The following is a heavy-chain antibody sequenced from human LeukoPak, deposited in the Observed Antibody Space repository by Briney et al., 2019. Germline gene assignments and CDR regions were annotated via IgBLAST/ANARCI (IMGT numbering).Heavy chain of an antibody. CDR2: IYYSGST. V-gene: IGHV4-59*08. J-gene: IGHJ4*02. CDR1: GGSISSYY. Sequence: TSETLSLTCTVSGGSISSYYWSWIRQPPGKGVEGIGYIYYSGSTNYNPSLKSRVTISVDTSKNQFSLKLSSVTAADTAVYYCARRGYSYGYGYWGQGTLVTVSS. D-gene: IGHD5-18*01. CDR3: ARRGYSYGYGY.